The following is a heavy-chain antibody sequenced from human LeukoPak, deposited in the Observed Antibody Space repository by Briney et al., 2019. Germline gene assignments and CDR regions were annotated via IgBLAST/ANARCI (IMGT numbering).Heavy chain of an antibody. CDR3: ARDNVGAWFLIDY. Sequence: GGSLRLSCGASGFTFGDYSMNWVRQAPGKGLEWISYISSSGSTMYYADSVKGRFIISRDNAKSSLYLQMNSLRAEDTAIYYCARDNVGAWFLIDYWGQGNLVTVSS. CDR1: GFTFGDYS. CDR2: ISSSGSTM. J-gene: IGHJ4*02. V-gene: IGHV3-48*01. D-gene: IGHD1-26*01.